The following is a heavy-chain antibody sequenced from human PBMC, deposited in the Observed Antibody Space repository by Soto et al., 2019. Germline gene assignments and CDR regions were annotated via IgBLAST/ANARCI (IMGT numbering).Heavy chain of an antibody. CDR3: AKDKSFTISGILEV. D-gene: IGHD3-3*01. CDR1: GFTFRDYA. Sequence: VGPLRLSCTAAGFTFRDYARSWVRQTPGKGLEWVSGLSGSGGGTYYADSVKGRFTISRDNSKSTLYVQMNSLRAEDTAVYYCAKDKSFTISGILEVWGKGTTVTVSS. J-gene: IGHJ6*04. CDR2: LSGSGGGT. V-gene: IGHV3-23*01.